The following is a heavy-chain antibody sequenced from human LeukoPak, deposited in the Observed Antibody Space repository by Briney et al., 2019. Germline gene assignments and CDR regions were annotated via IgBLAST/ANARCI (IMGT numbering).Heavy chain of an antibody. J-gene: IGHJ3*02. CDR1: GFTFSDAW. D-gene: IGHD1-26*01. CDR2: IRSKAYGGTT. V-gene: IGHV3-49*03. CDR3: TNGRDRDDDAFDI. Sequence: GESLRPSCSASGFTFSDAWMSWFRQAPGKGLEWVGFIRSKAYGGTTEYAASVKGRFTISRDDSKSIAYLQMNSLKTEDTAVYYCTNGRDRDDDAFDIWGQGTMVTVSS.